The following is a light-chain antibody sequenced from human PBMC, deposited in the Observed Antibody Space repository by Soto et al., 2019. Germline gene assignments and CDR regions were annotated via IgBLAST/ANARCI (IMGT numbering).Light chain of an antibody. Sequence: QPVLTQPPSASGTPGQRVTLSCSGSSSNIGSSTVNWYQQLPGTAPKSLIYSNSQRPSGVPDRFSGSKSGTSASLAISGLQSEDEADYYCAAWDDTLTDYVFGTGTKVTVL. CDR3: AAWDDTLTDYV. V-gene: IGLV1-44*01. J-gene: IGLJ1*01. CDR2: SNS. CDR1: SSNIGSST.